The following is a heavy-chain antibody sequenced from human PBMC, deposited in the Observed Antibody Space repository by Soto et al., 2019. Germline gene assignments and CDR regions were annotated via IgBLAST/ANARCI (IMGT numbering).Heavy chain of an antibody. Sequence: QVQLVQSGAEVKKPGSSVKVSCKASGGTFSSYAISWVRQAPGQGLEWMGGIIPIFGTANYAQKFQGRVTITADESTSIAYMELSSLRSEYTAVYYCASSPLYSGITWYFAYWGQGTLFAVSS. CDR1: GGTFSSYA. D-gene: IGHD1-26*01. CDR3: ASSPLYSGITWYFAY. J-gene: IGHJ4*02. V-gene: IGHV1-69*01. CDR2: IIPIFGTA.